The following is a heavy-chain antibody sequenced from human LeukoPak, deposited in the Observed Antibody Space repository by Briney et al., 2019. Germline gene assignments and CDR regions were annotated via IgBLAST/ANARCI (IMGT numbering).Heavy chain of an antibody. CDR3: GMGIYTTGSNWFYM. J-gene: IGHJ5*02. V-gene: IGHV4-4*07. Sequence: KPSETLSLTCTVSVASISRYSWSWIRQPAGKGLEWIGRIYSSWSSHYNPSLKSRVNMSIDTSKNQISLKLSSLNVRAVAGDYCGMGIYTTGSNWFYMWGERSLVTVSS. CDR1: VASISRYS. CDR2: IYSSWSS. D-gene: IGHD3-16*01.